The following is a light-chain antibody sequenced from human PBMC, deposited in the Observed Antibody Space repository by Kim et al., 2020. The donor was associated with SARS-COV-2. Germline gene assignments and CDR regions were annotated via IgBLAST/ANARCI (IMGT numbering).Light chain of an antibody. J-gene: IGKJ2*01. CDR2: DAA. CDR1: RSVSSSH. CDR3: QQYGSSLYT. V-gene: IGKV3-20*01. Sequence: LAPGERAALTCRASRSVSSSHVARDQQKPGQAPRLLIYDAASRATGNTDRFSGSGAGTDFNLTISRLKPEDFAVYDWQQYGSSLYTFGQGTKLEI.